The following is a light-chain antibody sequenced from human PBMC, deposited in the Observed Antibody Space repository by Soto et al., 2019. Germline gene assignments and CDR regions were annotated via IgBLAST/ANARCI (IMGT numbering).Light chain of an antibody. J-gene: IGLJ1*01. CDR3: YSYRGYYTRV. CDR2: EVS. CDR1: SSDVGGYNF. V-gene: IGLV2-14*01. Sequence: LTQPASVSGSPGQSITISCTGTSSDVGGYNFVSWYQQHPGRAPKLLIYEVSRRPSGVSNRFSGSKSGDTASLTISEPQAEDVADYYCYSYRGYYTRVFGTGTKGTVL.